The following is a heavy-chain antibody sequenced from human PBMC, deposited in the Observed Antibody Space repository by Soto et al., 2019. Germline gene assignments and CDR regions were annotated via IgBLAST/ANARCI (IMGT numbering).Heavy chain of an antibody. CDR2: INPSGGST. Sequence: ASVKVSCKASGYTFTSYYMHWVRQAPGQGLEWMGIINPSGGSTSYAQKFQGRVTMTRDTSTSTVYMELSSLRSEDTAVYHCARDPRAGNFDYWGQGTLVTVSS. CDR3: ARDPRAGNFDY. CDR1: GYTFTSYY. V-gene: IGHV1-46*01. J-gene: IGHJ4*02.